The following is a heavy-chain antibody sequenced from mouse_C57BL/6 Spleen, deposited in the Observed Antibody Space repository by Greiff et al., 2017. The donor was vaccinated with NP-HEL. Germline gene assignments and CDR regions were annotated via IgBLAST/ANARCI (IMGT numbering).Heavy chain of an antibody. CDR3: TRSMVTYYFDY. CDR1: GYTFTDYE. Sequence: VKLVESGAELVRPGASVTLSCKASGYTFTDYEMHWVKQTPVHGLEWIGAIDPETGGTAYNQKFKGKAILTADKSSSTAYMELRSLTSEDSAVYYCTRSMVTYYFDYWGQGTTLTVSS. V-gene: IGHV1-15*01. D-gene: IGHD2-2*01. J-gene: IGHJ2*01. CDR2: IDPETGGT.